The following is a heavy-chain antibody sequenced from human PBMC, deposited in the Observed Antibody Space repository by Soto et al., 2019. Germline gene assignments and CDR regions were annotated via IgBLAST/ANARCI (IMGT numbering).Heavy chain of an antibody. D-gene: IGHD3-22*01. CDR1: GFTFSRYG. CDR2: IWTDGSYE. J-gene: IGHJ4*02. V-gene: IGHV3-33*01. CDR3: ARAGHDSSGYYYGGLDY. Sequence: SCAASGFTFSRYGMHWVRQAPGKGLEWVAVIWTDGSYEYYADSVMGRFTISRDNSKNTLYLQMNSLRAEDTAVYYCARAGHDSSGYYYGGLDYWGPGTLVTVSS.